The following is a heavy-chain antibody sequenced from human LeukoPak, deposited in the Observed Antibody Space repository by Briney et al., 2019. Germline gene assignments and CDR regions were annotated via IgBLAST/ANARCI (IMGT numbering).Heavy chain of an antibody. J-gene: IGHJ6*03. V-gene: IGHV5-51*01. CDR1: GYTFSNYW. Sequence: GESLKISCQGSGYTFSNYWIAWVRHMPGNGLEWMGIIYPGDSDNKYSPSFQGQVSITADKSSNTAYLQWSSVKASDTAIYYCARLGTPYYYMDVWGRGTTVTVSS. CDR3: ARLGTPYYYMDV. CDR2: IYPGDSDN. D-gene: IGHD1-1*01.